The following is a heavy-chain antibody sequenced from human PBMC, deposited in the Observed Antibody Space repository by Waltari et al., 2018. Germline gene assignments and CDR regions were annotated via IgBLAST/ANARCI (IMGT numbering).Heavy chain of an antibody. D-gene: IGHD6-13*01. CDR1: GFTFSSYE. Sequence: EVQLVESGGGLVQPGGSLRLSCAASGFTFSSYEMNWVRQAPGKGLEWVSYISSSGSTIYYADSVKGRLHISRDNAKNSLYLQMNSLRAEDTAVYYCARDGYSSSWYVHWGQGTLVTVSS. CDR2: ISSSGSTI. CDR3: ARDGYSSSWYVH. J-gene: IGHJ5*02. V-gene: IGHV3-48*03.